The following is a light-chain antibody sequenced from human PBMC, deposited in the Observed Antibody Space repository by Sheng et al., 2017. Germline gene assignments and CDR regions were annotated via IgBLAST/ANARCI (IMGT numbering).Light chain of an antibody. CDR2: GAS. J-gene: IGKJ2*03. V-gene: IGKV3-20*01. CDR3: QRYGVSPLYS. Sequence: EIVLTQSPGTLSLSPGERATLSCRASQSVSRSYLAWYQHKPGQAPRLLIYGASSRATGIPDRFSGSGSGTDFTLTISRLEPEDCGVYYCQRYGVSPLYSFGLGDQTGDQT. CDR1: QSVSRSY.